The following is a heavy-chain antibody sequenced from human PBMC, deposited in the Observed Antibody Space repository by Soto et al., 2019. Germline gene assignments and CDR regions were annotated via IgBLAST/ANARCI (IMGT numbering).Heavy chain of an antibody. V-gene: IGHV3-23*01. CDR3: LRERKGYFDP. Sequence: PGGSLRLSXVASGFSFSPYDMNWVRQAPGKGLEWVAGLTGSGDDTYYADSVKGRFTISRVNSKNILYLQMNNLRVDDTALYYCLRERKGYFDPWGQGTLVTVSS. D-gene: IGHD2-2*01. J-gene: IGHJ5*02. CDR1: GFSFSPYD. CDR2: LTGSGDDT.